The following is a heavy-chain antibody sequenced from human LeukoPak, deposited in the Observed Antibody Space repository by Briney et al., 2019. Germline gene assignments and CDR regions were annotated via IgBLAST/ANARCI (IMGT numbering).Heavy chain of an antibody. CDR3: ARYGGTNDRGAFDI. Sequence: GESLKISCKGSGYSFTSYWIGWVRQMSGKDLEWMGIIHPGDSDTRYSPSFQGQVTISADKSISTAYLQWSTLKASDTAMYYCARYGGTNDRGAFDIWGQGTMVTVSS. CDR2: IHPGDSDT. V-gene: IGHV5-51*01. D-gene: IGHD1-26*01. J-gene: IGHJ3*02. CDR1: GYSFTSYW.